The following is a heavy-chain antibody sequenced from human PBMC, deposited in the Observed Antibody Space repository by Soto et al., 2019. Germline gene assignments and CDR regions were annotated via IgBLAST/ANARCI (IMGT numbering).Heavy chain of an antibody. CDR2: IYHTGST. V-gene: IGHV4-4*02. J-gene: IGHJ6*02. D-gene: IGHD4-4*01. Sequence: QVQLQESGPGLVKPSGTLSLTCAVSGGSISSSNWWTWVRQPPGKGLEWIGEIYHTGSTNNNPSLKRPITISVDKTKNQFSLKVTSVTAAETAVYYCARDEATTTKMGGRYLWGQGITVIVSS. CDR3: ARDEATTTKMGGRYL. CDR1: GGSISSSNW.